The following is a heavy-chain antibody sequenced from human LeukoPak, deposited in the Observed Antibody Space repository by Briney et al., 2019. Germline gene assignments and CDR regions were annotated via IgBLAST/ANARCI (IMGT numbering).Heavy chain of an antibody. Sequence: PGGSLRLPCAASGFTFSSYAMHWVRQAPGKGLEWVAVISYDGSNKYYADSVKGRFTISRDNSKNTLYLQMNSLRTEDTAVYYCARTWIQLWLQGYFDYWGQGTLVTVSS. CDR1: GFTFSSYA. V-gene: IGHV3-30*04. D-gene: IGHD5-18*01. CDR2: ISYDGSNK. CDR3: ARTWIQLWLQGYFDY. J-gene: IGHJ4*02.